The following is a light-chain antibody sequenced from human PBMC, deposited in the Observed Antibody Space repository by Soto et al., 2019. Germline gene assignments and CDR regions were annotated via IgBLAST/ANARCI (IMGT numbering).Light chain of an antibody. J-gene: IGLJ2*01. V-gene: IGLV1-47*01. Sequence: QSVLTQPPSASGTPGQRVTISCSGSSSNIGISYVYWYQQLPGTAPKLLIHRNNRRPSGVPDRFSGSKSGTSASLAISGLRSEDEADYYCAAWDDSLSGVVFGGGTKVTVL. CDR3: AAWDDSLSGVV. CDR2: RNN. CDR1: SSNIGISY.